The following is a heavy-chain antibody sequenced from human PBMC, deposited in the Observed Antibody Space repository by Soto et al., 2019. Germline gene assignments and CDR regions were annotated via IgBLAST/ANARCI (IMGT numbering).Heavy chain of an antibody. CDR3: ARACSSHSCSDVFHY. Sequence: PSETLSLTCTVSVVSISSYYWSCIRHPAGKGLEWIGRIYTSGSTNYNPSLKSRVTMSVDTSKNQFSLKLSSVTAADTAVYYCARACSSHSCSDVFHYWGQGTLVTVSS. V-gene: IGHV4-4*07. CDR2: IYTSGST. J-gene: IGHJ4*02. CDR1: VVSISSYY. D-gene: IGHD2-2*01.